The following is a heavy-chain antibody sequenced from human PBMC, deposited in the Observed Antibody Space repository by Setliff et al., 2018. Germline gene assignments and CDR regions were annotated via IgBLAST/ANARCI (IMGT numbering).Heavy chain of an antibody. CDR2: INGVNGNT. J-gene: IGHJ4*02. V-gene: IGHV1-3*01. Sequence: ASVKVSCKASGYTFTAYDIHWMRQAPGQSLEWLGWINGVNGNTKYSQNFQGRVTFTSDTSANTAFMELSSLRSEDSSMYYCARGQTVGPNSGKDYWGQGTLVTVSS. CDR1: GYTFTAYD. CDR3: ARGQTVGPNSGKDY. D-gene: IGHD1-26*01.